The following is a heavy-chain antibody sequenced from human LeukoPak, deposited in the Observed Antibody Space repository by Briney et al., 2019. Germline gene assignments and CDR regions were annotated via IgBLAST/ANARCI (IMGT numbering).Heavy chain of an antibody. V-gene: IGHV1-2*06. CDR3: ARDHGDFWSGYYSY. Sequence: ASVKVSCKASGYTFTGYYMHWVRQAPGQRLEWMGRVNPNSGGTNYAQTFQGRVTMTRDTSISTAYMELSRLRSDDTAVYYCARDHGDFWSGYYSYWGQGTLVTVSS. CDR2: VNPNSGGT. CDR1: GYTFTGYY. J-gene: IGHJ4*02. D-gene: IGHD3-3*01.